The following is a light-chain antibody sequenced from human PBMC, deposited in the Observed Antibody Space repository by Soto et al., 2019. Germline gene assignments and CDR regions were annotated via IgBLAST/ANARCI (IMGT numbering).Light chain of an antibody. J-gene: IGLJ2*01. V-gene: IGLV2-8*01. CDR2: EVS. CDR3: SSHAVANNLV. Sequence: QSALTQPPSASGSPGQSVTISCTGTSSDVGGYNYVSWYQQHPGKAPKLMIYEVSKRPSGVPDRFSGSKSGNTASLTVSGLQAEDEADYYCSSHAVANNLVFGGGTNVTVL. CDR1: SSDVGGYNY.